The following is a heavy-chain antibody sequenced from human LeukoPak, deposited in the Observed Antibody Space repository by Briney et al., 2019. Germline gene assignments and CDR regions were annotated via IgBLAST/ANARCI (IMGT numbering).Heavy chain of an antibody. V-gene: IGHV4-39*07. D-gene: IGHD3-10*01. CDR2: IGYSGST. CDR1: GDSSSNNIYY. J-gene: IGHJ4*02. Sequence: SETLSLTCTVSGDSSSNNIYYWGWIRQPPGWGLDWIGSIGYSGSTYYNPSLRSRATISVDTSKKQFSLKLSSVTAADTAVYYCARGVDYYGVWGQGTLVTVSS. CDR3: ARGVDYYGV.